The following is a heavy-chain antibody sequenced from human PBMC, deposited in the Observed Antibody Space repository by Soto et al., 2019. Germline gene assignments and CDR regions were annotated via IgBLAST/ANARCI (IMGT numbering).Heavy chain of an antibody. CDR2: ISWNSGSI. D-gene: IGHD5-18*01. CDR1: GFTFDDYA. J-gene: IGHJ4*02. CDR3: AKDLGYEAGGEGFDY. V-gene: IGHV3-9*01. Sequence: EVQLVESGGGLVQPGRSLRLSCAASGFTFDDYAMHWVRQAPGKGLEWVSGISWNSGSIGYADSVKGRFTISRDNAKNSLYLQMNSLRAEDTALYYCAKDLGYEAGGEGFDYWGQGTLVTVSS.